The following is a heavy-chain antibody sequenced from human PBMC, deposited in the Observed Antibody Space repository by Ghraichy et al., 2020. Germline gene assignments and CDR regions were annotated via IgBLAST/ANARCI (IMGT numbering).Heavy chain of an antibody. CDR1: GFPFDDDA. CDR3: AKGGGIDFWRGHLDA. CDR2: ITSDSASV. Sequence: LSLTCAASGFPFDDDAMYWVRQAPGKGLEWISGITSDSASVDYAGSVKGRFTISRDNARKSLHLQMSSLRPEDTAIYYCAKGGGIDFWRGHLDAWGQGILVIVSS. D-gene: IGHD3-3*01. V-gene: IGHV3-9*01. J-gene: IGHJ5*02.